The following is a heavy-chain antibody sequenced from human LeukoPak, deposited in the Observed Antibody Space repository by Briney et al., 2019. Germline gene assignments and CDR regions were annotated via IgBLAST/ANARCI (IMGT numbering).Heavy chain of an antibody. V-gene: IGHV3-30*02. CDR1: GFTFNSYA. Sequence: GGSLRLSCAASGFTFNSYAMHWVRQPPGKGLEWVTFIRSDGSHQYYADSVKGRFAISRDNSGNTLSLQMNSLRTEDTAMYYCARGQTTVAIDYWGQGILVTVSA. CDR2: IRSDGSHQ. D-gene: IGHD6-19*01. J-gene: IGHJ4*02. CDR3: ARGQTTVAIDY.